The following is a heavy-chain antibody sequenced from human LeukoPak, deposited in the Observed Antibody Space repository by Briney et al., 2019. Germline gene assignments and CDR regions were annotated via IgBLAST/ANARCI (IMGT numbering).Heavy chain of an antibody. CDR1: GFTFEKYV. CDR2: IYGSGVSI. V-gene: IGHV3-23*01. J-gene: IGHJ4*02. Sequence: GGSLRLSCVASGFTFEKYVMNWVRQAPGKGLEWLATIYGSGVSISYADSVKGRFTISRDNSNNTLYLQMNSPRAEDPAMYFCAKDLGWELPAEAYWGQGILVTVSS. D-gene: IGHD1-26*01. CDR3: AKDLGWELPAEAY.